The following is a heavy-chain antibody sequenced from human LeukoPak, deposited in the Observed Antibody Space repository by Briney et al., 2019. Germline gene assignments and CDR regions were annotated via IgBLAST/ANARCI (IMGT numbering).Heavy chain of an antibody. Sequence: GESLKISCKGSGYSFSSFWLGWVRQMPGKGLEWMGLIDPADSDSRYSPSFQGQVIFSVDKSTSTAYLQWSSLKASDTAMYYCARVAYDILTGYYTSRYYFDYWGQGTLVTVSS. J-gene: IGHJ4*02. D-gene: IGHD3-9*01. CDR1: GYSFSSFW. CDR3: ARVAYDILTGYYTSRYYFDY. V-gene: IGHV5-51*01. CDR2: IDPADSDS.